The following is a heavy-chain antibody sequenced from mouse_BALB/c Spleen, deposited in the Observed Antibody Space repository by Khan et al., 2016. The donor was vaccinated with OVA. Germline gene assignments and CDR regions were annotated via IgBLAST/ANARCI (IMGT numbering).Heavy chain of an antibody. D-gene: IGHD1-1*01. J-gene: IGHJ4*01. CDR3: AREGVRGVCLDY. V-gene: IGHV1S33*01. CDR2: TYPGDGRT. CDR1: GYTFPCYD. Sequence: LQEPGPELVKPGALVNISCKASGYTFPCYDIIWVKQRPGRGLERMGRTYPGDGRTVYNEKCKGSATLPGDESSSTVYMQLSSLTSEISAGYSCAREGVRGVCLDYWGQGTSVTVSS.